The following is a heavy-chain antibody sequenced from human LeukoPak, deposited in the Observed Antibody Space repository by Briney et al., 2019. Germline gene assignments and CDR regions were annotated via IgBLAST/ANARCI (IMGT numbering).Heavy chain of an antibody. V-gene: IGHV3-53*01. CDR3: ARLRGSYCFDY. CDR2: IYSGGST. J-gene: IGHJ4*02. D-gene: IGHD1-26*01. CDR1: GFTVSSNY. Sequence: GGSLRLSCAASGFTVSSNYMSWVRQAPGKGLEWVSVIYSGGSTYYADSVKDRFTISRDNSKNTLYLQMNSLRAEDTAVYYCARLRGSYCFDYWGQGTLVTVSS.